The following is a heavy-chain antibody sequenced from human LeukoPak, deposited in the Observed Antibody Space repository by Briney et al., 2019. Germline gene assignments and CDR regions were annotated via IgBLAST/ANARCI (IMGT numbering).Heavy chain of an antibody. CDR1: GFTFSSYA. D-gene: IGHD3-22*01. CDR2: ISGSGGST. J-gene: IGHJ3*02. Sequence: HPGGSLRLSCAASGFTFSSYAMSWVRQAPGKGLEWVSAISGSGGSTYYADSVKGRFTISRDNSKNTLYLQMNSLRAEDTAVYYCARDLTHYYDSSGPKDAFDIWGQGTMVTVSS. CDR3: ARDLTHYYDSSGPKDAFDI. V-gene: IGHV3-23*01.